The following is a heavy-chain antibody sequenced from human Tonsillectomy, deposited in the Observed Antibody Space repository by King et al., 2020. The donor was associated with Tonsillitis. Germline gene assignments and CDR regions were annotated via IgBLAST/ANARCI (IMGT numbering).Heavy chain of an antibody. CDR3: ARLLHDRDNGDTPDPAYDWYFDL. J-gene: IGHJ2*01. CDR1: GYSFTSYW. V-gene: IGHV5-51*01. CDR2: IYPGDSDT. Sequence: QLVQSGAEVKKPGESLKISCKGSGYSFTSYWIGWVRQMPGKGLEWMGIIYPGDSDTRYSPSFQGQVTISADKSISTAYLQWSSLKASDTARYYCARLLHDRDNGDTPDPAYDWYFDLWGRGTLVTVSS. D-gene: IGHD2-8*01.